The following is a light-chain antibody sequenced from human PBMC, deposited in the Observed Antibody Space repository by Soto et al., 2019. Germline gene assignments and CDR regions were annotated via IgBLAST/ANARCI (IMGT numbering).Light chain of an antibody. Sequence: IVLTQSPGTLSLSPGESATLSCRASQRVASSLIAWYCQKPGQAPWLLIYGASNRATGIPDRFSGSGSGTDFTLTISRLEAEDSAVYYCQHYGSAPPYTFGQGTKLKI. J-gene: IGKJ2*01. CDR1: QRVASSL. V-gene: IGKV3-20*01. CDR3: QHYGSAPPYT. CDR2: GAS.